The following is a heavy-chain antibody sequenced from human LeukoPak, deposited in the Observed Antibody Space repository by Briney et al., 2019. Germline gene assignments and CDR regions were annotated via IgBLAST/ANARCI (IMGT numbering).Heavy chain of an antibody. V-gene: IGHV4-59*01. J-gene: IGHJ5*02. CDR2: TNYSGGT. CDR3: WRIYSSSPNRFDP. CDR1: TGSISSYY. D-gene: IGHD6-6*01. Sequence: PSETLSRTCSVSTGSISSYYWSWLRQPPGKGLVWLVYTNYSGGTNSNPSLNSRATISVDTFKTQFSLQLSSVTAAAAALYYSWRIYSSSPNRFDPWGQETVVSVSS.